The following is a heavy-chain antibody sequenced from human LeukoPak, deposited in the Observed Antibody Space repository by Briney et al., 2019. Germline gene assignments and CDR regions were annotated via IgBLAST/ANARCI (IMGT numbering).Heavy chain of an antibody. CDR3: ARDRFSGSYPLDY. CDR1: GFTFSSYA. V-gene: IGHV3-11*01. CDR2: ISSSGTTI. D-gene: IGHD1-26*01. J-gene: IGHJ4*02. Sequence: KPGGSLRLSCAASGFTFSSYAMSWVRQAPGKGLEWVSYISSSGTTIYYADSVKGRFTISRDNAKNSLYLQMNTLRAEDTAVYYCARDRFSGSYPLDYWGQGTLVTVSS.